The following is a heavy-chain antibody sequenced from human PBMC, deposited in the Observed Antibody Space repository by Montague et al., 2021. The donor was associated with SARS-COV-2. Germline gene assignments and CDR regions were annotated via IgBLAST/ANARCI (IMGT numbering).Heavy chain of an antibody. CDR3: ARHRDNLGSLNWFAP. J-gene: IGHJ5*02. CDR2: VFYRGST. D-gene: IGHD3-16*01. V-gene: IGHV4-39*01. CDR1: GDSISSLHYY. Sequence: SETLSLTCTLSGDSISSLHYYWGWIRQSPGKGLEWIGNVFYRGSTYYNPSVRSRVTISVDTSKNQFSLKLSSVTAADTAVYFCARHRDNLGSLNWFAPWGQGPLLTVSS.